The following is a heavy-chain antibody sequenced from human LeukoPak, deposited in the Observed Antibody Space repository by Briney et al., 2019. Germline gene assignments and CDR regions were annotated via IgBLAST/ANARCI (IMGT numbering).Heavy chain of an antibody. CDR2: IYHSGST. V-gene: IGHV4-30-2*01. CDR3: ARASGSYYSYYYYYMDV. CDR1: GGSISSGGYY. J-gene: IGHJ6*03. Sequence: PSETLSLTCTVSGGSISSGGYYWSWIRQPPGKGLEWIGYIYHSGSTYYNPSLKSRVTISVDRSKNQFSLKLSSVTAADTAVYYCARASGSYYSYYYYYMDVWGKGTTVTVSS. D-gene: IGHD1-26*01.